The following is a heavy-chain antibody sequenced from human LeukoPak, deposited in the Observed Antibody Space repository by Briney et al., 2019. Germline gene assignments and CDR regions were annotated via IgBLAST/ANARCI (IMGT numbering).Heavy chain of an antibody. CDR3: AKDLELRFLEWLPITHFDY. CDR2: IYSGGST. CDR1: GFTVSSNY. D-gene: IGHD3-3*01. V-gene: IGHV3-66*01. J-gene: IGHJ4*02. Sequence: PGGSLRLSCAASGFTVSSNYMSWVRQAPGKGLEWVSVIYSGGSTYYADSVKGRFTISRDNSKNTLYLQMNSLRAEDTAVYYCAKDLELRFLEWLPITHFDYWGQGTLVTVSS.